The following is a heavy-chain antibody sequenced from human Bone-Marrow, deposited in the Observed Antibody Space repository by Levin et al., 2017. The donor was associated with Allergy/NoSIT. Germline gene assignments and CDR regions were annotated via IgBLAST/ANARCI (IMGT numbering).Heavy chain of an antibody. V-gene: IGHV4-30-2*01. CDR1: GGSFPSGGFS. CDR3: VRGNSGGDFHYFDH. Sequence: SQTLSLPCAVSGGSFPSGGFSWGWIRRPPGKRLEWIGYSYQTGTTYFNPSLESRVTISLDRPNNQFSLKIQSVTAADTAVYHCVRGNSGGDFHYFDHWGQRILATVSS. CDR2: SYQTGTT. J-gene: IGHJ4*02. D-gene: IGHD2-21*02.